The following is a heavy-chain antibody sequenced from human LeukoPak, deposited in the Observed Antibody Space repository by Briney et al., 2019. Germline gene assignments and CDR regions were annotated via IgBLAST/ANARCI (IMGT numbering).Heavy chain of an antibody. J-gene: IGHJ4*02. CDR1: GFAFHEHD. V-gene: IGHV3-20*04. CDR2: INWSGGST. Sequence: GGSLRLFCTASGFAFHEHDLSWVRHVSGKGLEWVSGINWSGGSTGYADPLRGRFTISRDNAKNSLYLQMDSLRAEDTALYYCARAPITSPFYFDYWGQGTLVTVSS. CDR3: ARAPITSPFYFDY. D-gene: IGHD2-2*01.